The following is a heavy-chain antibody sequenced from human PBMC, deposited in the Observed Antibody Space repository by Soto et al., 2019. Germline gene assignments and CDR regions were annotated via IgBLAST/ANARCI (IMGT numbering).Heavy chain of an antibody. CDR1: GGSFSGYY. CDR3: ARAGRYAIRAYYYYYMDV. J-gene: IGHJ6*03. V-gene: IGHV4-34*01. Sequence: SETLSLTCAVYGGSFSGYYWSWIRQPPGKGLEWIGEINHSGSTNYNPSLKSRVTISVDTSKNQFSLKLSSVTAADTAVYYCARAGRYAIRAYYYYYMDVWGKGTTVT. D-gene: IGHD2-8*01. CDR2: INHSGST.